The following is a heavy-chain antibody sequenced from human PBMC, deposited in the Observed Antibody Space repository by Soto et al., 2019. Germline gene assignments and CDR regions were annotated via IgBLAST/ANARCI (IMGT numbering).Heavy chain of an antibody. D-gene: IGHD2-15*01. CDR3: ARRLADTPEYFFNGFAP. CDR1: GGSINTGGYY. Sequence: QVQLQESGPGLVKPSQTLSLTCTVSGGSINTGGYYWGWIRHLPGEGLEWIGHIFYTETAYYTRSLRRRVTVVIDTSANQFSLDMYAVTAADTAMYYCARRLADTPEYFFNGFAPWGQGTLVTVSS. CDR2: IFYTETA. J-gene: IGHJ5*02. V-gene: IGHV4-31*03.